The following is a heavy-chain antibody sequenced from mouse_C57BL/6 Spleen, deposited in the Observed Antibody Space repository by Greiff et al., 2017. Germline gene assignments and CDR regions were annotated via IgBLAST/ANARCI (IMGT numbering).Heavy chain of an antibody. CDR1: GYTFTSYW. CDR2: IDPSGSYT. Sequence: QVQLKQPGAELVLPGASVKLSCKASGYTFTSYWMHWVKQMPGQGLEWIGEIDPSGSYTNYNENFKGKYTLAGDKAYSTAYMQLSSLKSEDSAVYYCARDDYDFDDWGKGTTVTVSS. V-gene: IGHV1-69*01. D-gene: IGHD2-4*01. J-gene: IGHJ1*03. CDR3: ARDDYDFDD.